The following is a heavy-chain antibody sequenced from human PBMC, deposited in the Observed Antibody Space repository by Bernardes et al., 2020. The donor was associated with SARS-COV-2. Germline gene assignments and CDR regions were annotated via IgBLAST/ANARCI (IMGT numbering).Heavy chain of an antibody. D-gene: IGHD6-19*01. CDR2: ISSSSSYI. V-gene: IGHV3-21*01. Sequence: GGSLRLSCTASGFSFSSYSMNWLRQAPGKGLEWVSSISSSSSYIFYADSVKGRFAISRDNAKNSVYLEMNSLRGDDTAVYYCARGGAVTKFVVSETNWFDPWGRGALVTVSS. CDR1: GFSFSSYS. J-gene: IGHJ5*02. CDR3: ARGGAVTKFVVSETNWFDP.